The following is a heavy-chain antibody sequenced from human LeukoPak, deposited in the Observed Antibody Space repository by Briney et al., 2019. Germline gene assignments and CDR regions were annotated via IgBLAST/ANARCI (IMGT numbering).Heavy chain of an antibody. CDR3: ARRVDIVATITGATNYYYMDV. CDR2: IYPGYSDT. V-gene: IGHV5-51*01. J-gene: IGHJ6*03. CDR1: GYSFTSYW. Sequence: GESLKISCKGSGYSFTSYWIGWVRQMPGKGLEWMGIIYPGYSDTRYRPSFQGQVTISADKSISTAYLQWSSLKASDTAMYYCARRVDIVATITGATNYYYMDVWGKGTTVTVSS. D-gene: IGHD5-12*01.